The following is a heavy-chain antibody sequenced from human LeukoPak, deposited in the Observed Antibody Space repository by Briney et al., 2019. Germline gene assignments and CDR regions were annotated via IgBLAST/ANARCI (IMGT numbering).Heavy chain of an antibody. J-gene: IGHJ5*02. Sequence: PSETLSLTCPVYGGSFSGYYCSSIRQPPGKGLEWVSSIIGSGGSTYYADSVKGRLTISRDNSKTTLYLQMNSLRAEDTAVYSCARGADGVSSNSRGWFDPWGKGTLVTVSS. V-gene: IGHV3-23*01. CDR3: ARGADGVSSNSRGWFDP. CDR1: GGSFSGYY. CDR2: IIGSGGST. D-gene: IGHD2-15*01.